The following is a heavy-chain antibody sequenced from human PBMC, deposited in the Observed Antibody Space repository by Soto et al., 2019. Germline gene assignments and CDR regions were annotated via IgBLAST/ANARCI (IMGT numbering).Heavy chain of an antibody. J-gene: IGHJ3*01. CDR1: GSPFTKFY. Sequence: XSVKGACKAFGSPFTKFYMHWRRQAPGQGLEWMGLIDPSAGDTIYPQKFQCRVIMTSDTSTSTVFLDVRSLGSEDTAVYYCAKCETQFGEDTFDLWGQGTLVTVSS. CDR3: AKCETQFGEDTFDL. CDR2: IDPSAGDT. V-gene: IGHV1-46*01. D-gene: IGHD3-16*01.